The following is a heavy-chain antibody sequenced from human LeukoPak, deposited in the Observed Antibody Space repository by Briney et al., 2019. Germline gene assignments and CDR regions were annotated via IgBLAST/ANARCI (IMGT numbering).Heavy chain of an antibody. Sequence: GGSLRLSCAAFGFTFSSYWMSWVRQAPGKGLEWVANIKQDGSEKYYVDSVKGRFTISRDNAKNSLYLQMNSLRAEDTAVYYCARERVLLWFGELNFDYWGQGTLVTVSS. V-gene: IGHV3-7*01. J-gene: IGHJ4*02. CDR1: GFTFSSYW. D-gene: IGHD3-10*01. CDR2: IKQDGSEK. CDR3: ARERVLLWFGELNFDY.